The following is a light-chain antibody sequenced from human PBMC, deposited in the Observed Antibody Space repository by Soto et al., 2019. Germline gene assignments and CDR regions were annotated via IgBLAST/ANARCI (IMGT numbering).Light chain of an antibody. CDR2: EVR. CDR3: SSFTSKGNLL. J-gene: IGLJ2*01. CDR1: IRDVAAYNL. V-gene: IGLV2-14*01. Sequence: QSALTKADSVSGSPGQSMTMFCAGTIRDVAAYNLVSWYQQHPGKTPRRICYEVRNRPFGIPLLFSASKSGNTASLTIAGLQAEYEAHYYCSSFTSKGNLLLGGGTQLTVL.